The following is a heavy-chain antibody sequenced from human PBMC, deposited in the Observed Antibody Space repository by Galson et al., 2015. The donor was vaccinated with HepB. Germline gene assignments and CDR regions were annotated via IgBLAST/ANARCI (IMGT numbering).Heavy chain of an antibody. Sequence: SLRLSCAASGFTFSSYSMNWVRQAPGKGLEWVSSISSSSSYIYYADSVKGRFTISRDNAKNSLYLQMNSLRAEDTAVYYCARDWIFRAGLIVVVPAAPTDYYYGMDVWGQGTTVTVSS. CDR2: ISSSSSYI. D-gene: IGHD2-2*01. V-gene: IGHV3-21*01. CDR3: ARDWIFRAGLIVVVPAAPTDYYYGMDV. J-gene: IGHJ6*02. CDR1: GFTFSSYS.